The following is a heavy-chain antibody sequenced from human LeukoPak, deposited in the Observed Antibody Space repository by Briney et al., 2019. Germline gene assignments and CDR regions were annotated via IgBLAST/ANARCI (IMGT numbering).Heavy chain of an antibody. D-gene: IGHD3-9*01. CDR2: INPNSGGT. V-gene: IGHV1-2*02. J-gene: IGHJ4*02. CDR1: GYTFTGYY. Sequence: ASVKVSCKASGYTFTGYYMHWVRQAPGQRLDWMGWINPNSGGTNYAQKFQGRVTMTRDTSISTAYMELSRLRSDDTAVYYCARDRRLRYFDWPSEDYWGQGTLVTVSS. CDR3: ARDRRLRYFDWPSEDY.